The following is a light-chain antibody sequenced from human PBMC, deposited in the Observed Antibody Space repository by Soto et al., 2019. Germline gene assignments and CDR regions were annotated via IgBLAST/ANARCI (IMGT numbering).Light chain of an antibody. CDR3: QQRRDWPPIT. J-gene: IGKJ5*01. CDR2: DAS. Sequence: EVVLTQSPAILSLSLGERATVSCRASQSVSSYLAWYQQKPGQAPRLLIYDASSRATGIPARFSGSGSGTDFTLTISSLEPEDSSVYYCQQRRDWPPITFGQGTRRGTK. V-gene: IGKV3-11*01. CDR1: QSVSSY.